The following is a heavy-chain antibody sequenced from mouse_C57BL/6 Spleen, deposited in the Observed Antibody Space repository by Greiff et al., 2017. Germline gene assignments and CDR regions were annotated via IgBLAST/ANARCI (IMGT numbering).Heavy chain of an antibody. J-gene: IGHJ2*01. D-gene: IGHD1-1*01. CDR3: ARALYGYFDY. V-gene: IGHV5-16*01. Sequence: EVKLVESEGGLVQPGSSMKLSCTASGFTFSDYYMAWVRQVPEKGLEWVANINYDGSSTYYLDSLKSRFIISRDNAKNILYLQMSSLKSEDTATYYCARALYGYFDYWGQGTTLTVSS. CDR2: INYDGSST. CDR1: GFTFSDYY.